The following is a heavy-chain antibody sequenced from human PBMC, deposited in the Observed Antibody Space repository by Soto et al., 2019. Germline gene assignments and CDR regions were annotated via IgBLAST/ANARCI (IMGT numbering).Heavy chain of an antibody. CDR1: GGSISSYY. CDR2: IYYSGST. CDR3: ARFLKVRGVIRKYNWFDP. J-gene: IGHJ5*02. Sequence: QVQLQESGPGLVKPSETLSLTCTVSGGSISSYYWSWIRQPPGKGLEWIGYIYYSGSTNYNPSLKSRVTISVDTSKNQFSLKLSSVTAADTAVYYCARFLKVRGVIRKYNWFDPWGQGTLVTVSS. D-gene: IGHD3-10*01. V-gene: IGHV4-59*01.